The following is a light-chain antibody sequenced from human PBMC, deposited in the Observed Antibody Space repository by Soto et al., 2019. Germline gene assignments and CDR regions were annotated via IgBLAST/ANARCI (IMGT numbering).Light chain of an antibody. J-gene: IGLJ1*01. V-gene: IGLV1-40*01. CDR1: SSNIGAGYE. CDR2: ENN. Sequence: QAVVTQPPSVSEAPGQRVTISCTGSSSNIGAGYEAHWYQQVPGTAPKLLIYENNNRPSGVPDRFSGSKSGTSASLAITGRQAEDEAEYYCQSDDSSLSGYVFGTGTKVTVL. CDR3: QSDDSSLSGYV.